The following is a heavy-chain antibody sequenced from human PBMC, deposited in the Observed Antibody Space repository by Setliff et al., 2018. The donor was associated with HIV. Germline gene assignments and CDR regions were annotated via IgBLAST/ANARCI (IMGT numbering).Heavy chain of an antibody. CDR2: IIPIFGTA. J-gene: IGHJ4*02. CDR3: ARDGLLEAGIRFDY. CDR1: RGIFSSYA. V-gene: IGHV1-69*13. Sequence: SVKVSCKTSRGIFSSYAVSWVRQGPGQGLEWMGGIIPIFGTAKYAQKFQGRVIITAGESSTTAYMELSSLRSDDTAVYYCARDGLLEAGIRFDYWGQGTLVT. D-gene: IGHD6-19*01.